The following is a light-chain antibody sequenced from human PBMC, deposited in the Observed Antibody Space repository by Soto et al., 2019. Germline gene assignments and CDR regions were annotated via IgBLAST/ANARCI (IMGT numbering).Light chain of an antibody. CDR2: DVD. J-gene: IGLJ2*01. CDR3: NSYTSSSTDVL. V-gene: IGLV2-14*03. CDR1: SSDVGGYSY. Sequence: QSALTQPASVSGSPGQSITISCTGSSSDVGGYSYVSWYQHHPGKAPKLMIYDVDNRPSGVSNRFSGSKSGNTASLTISGLRAEDEADYYCNSYTSSSTDVLFGGGTKLTVL.